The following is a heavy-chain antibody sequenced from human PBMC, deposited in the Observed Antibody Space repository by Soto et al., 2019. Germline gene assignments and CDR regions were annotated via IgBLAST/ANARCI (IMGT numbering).Heavy chain of an antibody. Sequence: ASVKVSCKASGYTFTSYGISWVRQAPGQGLEWMGWISAYNGNTNYAQKLQGRVTMTTDTSTSTAYMELRSLRSDDSSVDYCSRVTPGKQLFDIWGQGTMVTVSS. CDR1: GYTFTSYG. V-gene: IGHV1-18*01. CDR2: ISAYNGNT. CDR3: SRVTPGKQLFDI. J-gene: IGHJ3*02. D-gene: IGHD6-6*01.